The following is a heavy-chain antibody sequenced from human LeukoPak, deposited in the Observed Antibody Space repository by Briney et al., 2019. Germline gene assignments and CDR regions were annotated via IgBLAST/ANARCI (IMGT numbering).Heavy chain of an antibody. V-gene: IGHV3-30-3*01. D-gene: IGHD3-10*01. CDR2: TSSDLNVK. J-gene: IGHJ4*02. CDR1: GFTFRNYV. CDR3: AREGYYGSGSPPSLYFDY. Sequence: GGSSRLSCAASGFTFRNYVIHWVRQAPGKGLEWVAVTSSDLNVKLYADSVKGRFTISRDNSRSTLYLQMNSLRPEDTAIYYCAREGYYGSGSPPSLYFDYWGQGTLVTVSS.